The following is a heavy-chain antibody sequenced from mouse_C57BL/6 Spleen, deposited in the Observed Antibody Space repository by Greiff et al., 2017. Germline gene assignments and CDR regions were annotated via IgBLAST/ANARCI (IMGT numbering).Heavy chain of an antibody. V-gene: IGHV5-17*01. J-gene: IGHJ2*01. CDR2: ISSGSSTI. CDR1: GFTFSDYG. CDR3: ARGGGSSFDY. Sequence: EVKLVESGGGLVKPGGSLKLSCAASGFTFSDYGMHWVRQAPEKGLEWVAYISSGSSTIYYADTVKGRFTITRDNAKNTLFLQMTSLRSEDTAMYYCARGGGSSFDYWGQGTTLTVSS. D-gene: IGHD1-1*01.